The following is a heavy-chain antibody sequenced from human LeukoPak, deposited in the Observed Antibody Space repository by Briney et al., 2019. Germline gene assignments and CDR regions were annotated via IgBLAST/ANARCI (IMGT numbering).Heavy chain of an antibody. CDR1: GGTFSSYP. CDR2: IIPMFGTT. CDR3: ARVTQRDSNLYGMDV. J-gene: IGHJ6*02. V-gene: IGHV1-69*13. Sequence: ASVKVSCKASGGTFSSYPISWVRQAPGQGLAWMGGIIPMFGTTNYALKFQGRFTITADESTSTAYMELSSLKPEDTAVYYCARVTQRDSNLYGMDVWGQGTTVTVSS. D-gene: IGHD4-11*01.